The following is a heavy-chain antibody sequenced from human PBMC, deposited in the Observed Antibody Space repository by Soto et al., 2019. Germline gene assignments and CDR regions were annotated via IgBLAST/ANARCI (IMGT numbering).Heavy chain of an antibody. CDR1: GGSIISYY. CDR3: ARDLVDTAPEWFDP. J-gene: IGHJ5*02. V-gene: IGHV4-4*07. CDR2: IYTSGST. D-gene: IGHD5-18*01. Sequence: PSETLSLTCTVSGGSIISYYWSWIRQPAGKGLEWIGRIYTSGSTNYNPSLKSRVTMSVDTSKNQFSLKLSSVTAADTAVYYCARDLVDTAPEWFDPWGPGTLVTVSS.